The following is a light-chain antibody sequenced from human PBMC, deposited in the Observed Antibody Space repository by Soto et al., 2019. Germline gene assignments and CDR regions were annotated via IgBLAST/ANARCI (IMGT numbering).Light chain of an antibody. V-gene: IGLV1-40*01. CDR3: ATWDDSLNAFYV. CDR1: SSNIGAHYD. CDR2: GNS. J-gene: IGLJ1*01. Sequence: QSVLTQPPSVSGAPGQRVTISCTGSSSNIGAHYDVHWYQQLPGTAPKLLIYGNSNRPSGVPDRFSGSKSGTSASLAITGLQAEDEADYFCATWDDSLNAFYVLGTAKKVTV.